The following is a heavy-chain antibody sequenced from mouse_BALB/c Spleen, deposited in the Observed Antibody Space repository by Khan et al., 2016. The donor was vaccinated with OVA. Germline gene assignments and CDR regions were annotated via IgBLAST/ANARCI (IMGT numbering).Heavy chain of an antibody. Sequence: EVELVESGGGLVQPGGSRKLSCAASGFIFNSYGMHWVRQAPEKGLEWVAYISGDSNTIYSADTVKGRFTISRDNPKNTLFLQMTRLMSEDTVMYYCATSYFYGYYFDYWGPGTTLTVS. CDR3: ATSYFYGYYFDY. D-gene: IGHD1-1*01. J-gene: IGHJ2*01. CDR2: ISGDSNTI. V-gene: IGHV5-17*02. CDR1: GFIFNSYG.